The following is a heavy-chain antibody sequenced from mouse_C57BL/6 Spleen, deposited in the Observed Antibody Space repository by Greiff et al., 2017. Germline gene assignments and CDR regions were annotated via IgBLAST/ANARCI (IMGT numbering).Heavy chain of an antibody. CDR1: GYTFTNYW. Sequence: QVQLQQSGAELVRPGTSVKMSCKASGYTFTNYWIGWAKQRPGHGLEWIGDIYPGGGYTKYNEKFKGKATLTADKSSSTAYMQFSILTSEDSAIYYSASEEGDWSFAYWGQGTLVTVSA. D-gene: IGHD3-3*01. V-gene: IGHV1-63*01. CDR2: IYPGGGYT. CDR3: ASEEGDWSFAY. J-gene: IGHJ3*01.